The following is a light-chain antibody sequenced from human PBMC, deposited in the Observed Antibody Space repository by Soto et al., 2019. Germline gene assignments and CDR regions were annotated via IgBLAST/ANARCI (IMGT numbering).Light chain of an antibody. CDR2: EVS. Sequence: QSALTQPASVSGSPGQSITISCTGTSSDVGGYNYVSWYQQHPGKAPKLMIYEVSNRPSGVSNRFSGSKSGNTASLTISGLQAGDEADYYCSSYTSIITRVFGGGTKLTVL. CDR1: SSDVGGYNY. V-gene: IGLV2-14*01. J-gene: IGLJ2*01. CDR3: SSYTSIITRV.